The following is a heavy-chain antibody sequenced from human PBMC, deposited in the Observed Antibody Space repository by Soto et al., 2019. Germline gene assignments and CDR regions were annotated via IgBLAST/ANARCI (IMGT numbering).Heavy chain of an antibody. V-gene: IGHV3-49*03. D-gene: IGHD6-13*01. CDR2: IRSKAYGGTT. Sequence: GGSLRLSCTASGFTFGDYAMSWFRQAPGKGLEWVGFIRSKAYGGTTEYAASVKGRFTISRDDSKSIAYLQMNSLKTEDTAVYYCTRDDDIAAAEDLYYYGMDVWGQGTTVTVSS. CDR1: GFTFGDYA. J-gene: IGHJ6*02. CDR3: TRDDDIAAAEDLYYYGMDV.